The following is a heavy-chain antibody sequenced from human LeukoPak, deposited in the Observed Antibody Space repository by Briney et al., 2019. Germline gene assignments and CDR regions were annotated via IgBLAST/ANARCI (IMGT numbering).Heavy chain of an antibody. J-gene: IGHJ4*02. V-gene: IGHV3-23*01. D-gene: IGHD3-9*01. Sequence: GGSLRLSCAASGFTFRSLARSWVRQAPGKGLEWVSAISGRTGATYSADSVQGRFIISRANFKSTLYLQMNSMRAEDTAVYFCAKDRHRTYYDILTTAGFWGQGTLVTVSS. CDR3: AKDRHRTYYDILTTAGF. CDR1: GFTFRSLA. CDR2: ISGRTGAT.